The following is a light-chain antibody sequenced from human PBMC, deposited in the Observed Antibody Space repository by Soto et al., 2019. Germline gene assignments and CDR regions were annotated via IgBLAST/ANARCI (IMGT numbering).Light chain of an antibody. J-gene: IGKJ2*01. CDR1: QSISSY. Sequence: DIQMTQSPSSLSASVGDSVTITCRASQSISSYLNWYQQKPGKAPKLLIYAASSLQSGVPSRFSCSGSGTDFTLTISSLQPEDFATYYCQQSYSTLVTFGQGTKLEIK. CDR2: AAS. V-gene: IGKV1-39*01. CDR3: QQSYSTLVT.